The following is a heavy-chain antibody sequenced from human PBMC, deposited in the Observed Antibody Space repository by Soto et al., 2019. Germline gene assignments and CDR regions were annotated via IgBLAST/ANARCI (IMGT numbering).Heavy chain of an antibody. J-gene: IGHJ4*02. CDR1: GFTFSSFG. V-gene: IGHV3-33*01. D-gene: IGHD2-2*01. CDR2: IWHDGRNK. CDR3: ASRSPALDY. Sequence: GGSLRLSCAASGFTFSSFGMHWVRQAPGKGLEWVAVIWHDGRNKYYADFVKGRFTISRDNSKNILYLQMNSLRAEDTAVYYCASRSPALDYWGQGTLVTVSS.